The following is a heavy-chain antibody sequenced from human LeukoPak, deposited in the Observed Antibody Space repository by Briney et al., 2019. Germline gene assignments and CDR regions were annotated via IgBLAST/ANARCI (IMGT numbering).Heavy chain of an antibody. CDR1: GFTFSNYA. J-gene: IGHJ4*02. Sequence: GGSLRPSCAAPGFTFSNYAMSWVRQAPGKGLEWVSVISGSGGSTYYADSVKGQFTIFRDNSKNTVYLQMNSLRADDTAVYYCAKGDTGMVRRYYFDYWGQGTLVTVSS. CDR2: ISGSGGST. V-gene: IGHV3-23*01. D-gene: IGHD5-18*01. CDR3: AKGDTGMVRRYYFDY.